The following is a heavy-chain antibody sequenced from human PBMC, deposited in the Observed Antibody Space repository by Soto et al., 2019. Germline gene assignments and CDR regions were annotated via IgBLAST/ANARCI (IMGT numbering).Heavy chain of an antibody. CDR3: ARVGGYAPIGVDY. V-gene: IGHV1-3*01. CDR2: INAGNGNT. J-gene: IGHJ4*02. CDR1: GYTFTSYA. Sequence: QVQLVQSGAEVKKPGASVKGSCKASGYTFTSYAMHWVRQAPGQRLEWMGWINAGNGNTKYSQKFQGRATISGDTSASTANMELSSRRSEDTAVYYCARVGGYAPIGVDYWGQGTLVTVSS. D-gene: IGHD1-1*01.